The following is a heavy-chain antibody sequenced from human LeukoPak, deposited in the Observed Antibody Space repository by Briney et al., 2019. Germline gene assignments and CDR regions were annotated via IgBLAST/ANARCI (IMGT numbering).Heavy chain of an antibody. CDR1: GGSIXSYX. CDR2: IXTSGRH. J-gene: IGHJ6*03. CDR3: AREGPGGYDFWSGYPYYMDV. V-gene: IGHV4-4*07. Sequence: GGSIXSYXXXWIRQPXGKGXXXXXRIXTSGRHHYNPSLTRRVTMSVDTSKHQFSLKLSSVTAADTAVYYCAREGPGGYDFWSGYPYYMDVWGKGTTVTVSS. D-gene: IGHD3-3*01.